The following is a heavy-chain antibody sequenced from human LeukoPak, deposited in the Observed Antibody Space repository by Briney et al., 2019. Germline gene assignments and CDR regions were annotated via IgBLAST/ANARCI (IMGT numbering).Heavy chain of an antibody. CDR2: ISGSGGST. D-gene: IGHD2-21*01. V-gene: IGHV3-23*01. J-gene: IGHJ6*02. CDR1: GFTFSSYA. CDR3: AKDTYELRYYYYYGMDV. Sequence: GGSLRLSCAASGFTFSSYAMSWVRQAPGKGLEWVSAISGSGGSTYYADSVKGRFTISRDNSKNTLYLQMNSLRAEDTAVYYCAKDTYELRYYYYYGMDVWGQGTTVTVSS.